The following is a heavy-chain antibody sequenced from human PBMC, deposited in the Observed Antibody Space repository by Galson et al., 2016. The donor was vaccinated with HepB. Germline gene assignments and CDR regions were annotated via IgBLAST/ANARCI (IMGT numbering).Heavy chain of an antibody. Sequence: SVKVSCKASGYIFTNYGISWVRQAPGQGLEWMGWISTYNGNTNYAQKIQGRVSITTDTSTSTATMELRSLRSDDTAVYYCARDPLCTTTRGYGRAFDNWGQGTLVTVSS. D-gene: IGHD2-2*01. CDR1: GYIFTNYG. J-gene: IGHJ4*02. V-gene: IGHV1-18*01. CDR3: ARDPLCTTTRGYGRAFDN. CDR2: ISTYNGNT.